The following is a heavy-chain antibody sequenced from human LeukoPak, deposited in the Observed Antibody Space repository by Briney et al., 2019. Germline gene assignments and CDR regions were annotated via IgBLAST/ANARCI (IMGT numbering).Heavy chain of an antibody. J-gene: IGHJ4*02. CDR2: IYYSGST. CDR1: GGSISSGGYY. V-gene: IGHV4-39*07. Sequence: SETLSLTCTVSGGSISSGGYYWAWIRQPPGKGLEWIGSIYYSGSTYYNPSLKSRVTILIDTSKNQFSLNLPSVTAADTAVYYRARVGYRSFWYYFDDWGQGTLVTVSS. D-gene: IGHD6-13*01. CDR3: ARVGYRSFWYYFDD.